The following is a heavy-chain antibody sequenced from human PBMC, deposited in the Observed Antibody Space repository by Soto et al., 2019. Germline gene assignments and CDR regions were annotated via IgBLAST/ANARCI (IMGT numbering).Heavy chain of an antibody. CDR1: GGSISSYY. CDR3: ARTYYYDSSGYYNDP. CDR2: IYTSGST. J-gene: IGHJ5*02. V-gene: IGHV4-4*07. Sequence: SETLSLTCTVSGGSISSYYWSWIRQPAGKGLEWIGRIYTSGSTNYNPSLKSRVTMSVDTSKNQFSLKLSYVTAADTAVYYCARTYYYDSSGYYNDPWGQGTLVTVSS. D-gene: IGHD3-22*01.